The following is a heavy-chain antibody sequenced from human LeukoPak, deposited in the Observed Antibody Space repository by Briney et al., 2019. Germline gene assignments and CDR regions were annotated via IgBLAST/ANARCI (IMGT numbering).Heavy chain of an antibody. CDR1: GGSFSGYY. Sequence: SETLSLTCAVYGGSFSGYYWSWIRQPPGKGLEWIGEINHSGSTNYNPSLKSRVTISVDTSKNQFSLKLSSVTAADTAVYYCARGPTYGRTFDYWGQGTLVTASS. D-gene: IGHD4-17*01. V-gene: IGHV4-34*01. J-gene: IGHJ4*02. CDR2: INHSGST. CDR3: ARGPTYGRTFDY.